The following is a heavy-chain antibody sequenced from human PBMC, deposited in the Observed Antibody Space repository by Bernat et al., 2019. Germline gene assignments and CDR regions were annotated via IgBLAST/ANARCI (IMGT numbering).Heavy chain of an antibody. J-gene: IGHJ4*02. D-gene: IGHD3-9*01. V-gene: IGHV1-18*01. CDR1: GYTFTSYG. Sequence: QVQLVQSGAEVKKPGASVKVSCKASGYTFTSYGISWVRQAPGQGLEWMGWISAYNGNTNYAQKLQGRVTMTTDTSTSTAYMELRSLRSDDTAVYYCARSPPKCYDILTGYSGYNYWGQGTLVTVSS. CDR3: ARSPPKCYDILTGYSGYNY. CDR2: ISAYNGNT.